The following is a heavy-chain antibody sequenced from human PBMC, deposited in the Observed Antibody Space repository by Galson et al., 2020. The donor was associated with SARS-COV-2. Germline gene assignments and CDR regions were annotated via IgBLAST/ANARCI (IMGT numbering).Heavy chain of an antibody. CDR1: GFTFSGSA. Sequence: GGSLRLSCVTSGFTFSGSAMHWVRQASGKGLEWVGRIRSKTNSYATAYAASVKGRFTISRDDSKNTAYLQMNSLKTEDTAVYYCTTRWSYFDYWGQGTLVTVSS. J-gene: IGHJ4*02. CDR3: TTRWSYFDY. CDR2: IRSKTNSYAT. D-gene: IGHD2-15*01. V-gene: IGHV3-73*01.